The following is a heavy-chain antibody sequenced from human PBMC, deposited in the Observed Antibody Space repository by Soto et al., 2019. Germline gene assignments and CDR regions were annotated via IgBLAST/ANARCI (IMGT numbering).Heavy chain of an antibody. CDR1: GGTFSSYA. D-gene: IGHD3-22*01. J-gene: IGHJ4*02. V-gene: IGHV1-69*13. CDR3: ARVPARVKDSSGYYDFDY. Sequence: GASVKVSCKASGGTFSSYAISWVRQAPGQGLEWKGGIIPIFGPANFAQKFQGRVTITADDSTSTAYMELSSLRSEDTALYYCARVPARVKDSSGYYDFDYWGQGTLVTVSS. CDR2: IIPIFGPA.